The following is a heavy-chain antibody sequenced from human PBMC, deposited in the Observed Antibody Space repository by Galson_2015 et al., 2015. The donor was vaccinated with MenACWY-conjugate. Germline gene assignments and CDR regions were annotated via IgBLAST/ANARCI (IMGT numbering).Heavy chain of an antibody. V-gene: IGHV3-53*01. CDR3: ARAGTENCRTTNCLSLGATFSYYYYMDV. CDR1: GFTVNTNY. Sequence: SLRLSCAASGFTVNTNYMTWVRQAPGKGLEWVSIIYSGGSTYYPDSVRGRFTISRDNSKNTLYLQMDSLRADDTAVYYCARAGTENCRTTNCLSLGATFSYYYYMDVWGRGTTVTVSS. J-gene: IGHJ6*03. CDR2: IYSGGST. D-gene: IGHD2-2*01.